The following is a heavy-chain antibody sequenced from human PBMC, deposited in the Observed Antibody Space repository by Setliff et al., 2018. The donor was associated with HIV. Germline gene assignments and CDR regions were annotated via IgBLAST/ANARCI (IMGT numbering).Heavy chain of an antibody. V-gene: IGHV1-2*02. CDR2: INPNSGGT. D-gene: IGHD6-13*01. CDR1: AYTFTAYY. J-gene: IGHJ4*02. Sequence: ASVKVSCKASAYTFTAYYIHWVRQAPGQGLEWMGWINPNSGGTNYAQKFQGRVTMTRDTSISTTYMELSRLRSDDTAVYYCARDLNSSPFDYWGQGTLVTVLL. CDR3: ARDLNSSPFDY.